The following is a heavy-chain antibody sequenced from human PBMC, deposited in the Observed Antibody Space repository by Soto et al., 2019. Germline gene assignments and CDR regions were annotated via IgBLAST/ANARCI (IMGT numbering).Heavy chain of an antibody. Sequence: ASVKVSCKASGYTFAGYYMHWVRQAPGQGLERMGWINPNSGGTNYAQKFQGWVTMTRDTSITTAYMELSRLRSDDTAVYYCARGNTDYRDQYYFDYWGQGTLVTVSS. CDR1: GYTFAGYY. D-gene: IGHD4-17*01. J-gene: IGHJ4*02. V-gene: IGHV1-2*04. CDR2: INPNSGGT. CDR3: ARGNTDYRDQYYFDY.